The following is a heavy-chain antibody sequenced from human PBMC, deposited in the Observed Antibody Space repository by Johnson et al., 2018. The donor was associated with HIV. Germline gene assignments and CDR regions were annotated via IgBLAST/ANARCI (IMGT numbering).Heavy chain of an antibody. V-gene: IGHV3-30-3*01. Sequence: QVQLVESGGGVVQPGGSLRLSCAASGFTFSSYAMHWVRQPPGKGLEWVAVLSNDGSNKYYADSVKGRFSISRDNSKNTLYLQMNSLRPEDTAVYYCARTEITFGGVIDPHDAFYIWGQGTMVTVSS. D-gene: IGHD3-16*02. J-gene: IGHJ3*02. CDR2: LSNDGSNK. CDR3: ARTEITFGGVIDPHDAFYI. CDR1: GFTFSSYA.